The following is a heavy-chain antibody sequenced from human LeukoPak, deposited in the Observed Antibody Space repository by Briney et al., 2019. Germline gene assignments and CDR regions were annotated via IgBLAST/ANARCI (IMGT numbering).Heavy chain of an antibody. CDR3: ARSSPSYGPFSYYYYGMDV. J-gene: IGHJ6*02. CDR1: GYTFTSYG. D-gene: IGHD2-2*01. Sequence: ASVKVSCKASGYTFTSYGISWVRQAPGQGLEWMGWISAYNGNTNYAQKLQGRLTMTTDTSTSTAYMELRSLRSDDTAVYYCARSSPSYGPFSYYYYGMDVWGQGTTVTVSS. CDR2: ISAYNGNT. V-gene: IGHV1-18*01.